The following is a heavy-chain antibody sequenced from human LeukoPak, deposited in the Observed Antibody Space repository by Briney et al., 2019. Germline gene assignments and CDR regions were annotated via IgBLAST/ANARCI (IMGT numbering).Heavy chain of an antibody. Sequence: ASVKVSCKASGYTFTGYYIHWVRQAPGQGLERMGWINANSGGTNYAQKFQGRVTMTSDTSTTTAYMELNRLTSDDTAVYYCARSEGYWGQGTLVTVSS. CDR1: GYTFTGYY. CDR3: ARSEGY. J-gene: IGHJ4*02. CDR2: INANSGGT. V-gene: IGHV1-2*02. D-gene: IGHD6-25*01.